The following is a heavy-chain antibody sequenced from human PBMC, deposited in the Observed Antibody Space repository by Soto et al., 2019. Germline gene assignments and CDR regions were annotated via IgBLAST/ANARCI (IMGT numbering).Heavy chain of an antibody. V-gene: IGHV3-23*01. CDR1: GFTFSSYA. CDR2: ISGSGGST. D-gene: IGHD2-15*01. Sequence: GGSLRLSCAASGFTFSSYAMSWVRQAPGKGLEWVSAISGSGGSTYYADSVKGRFTISRDNSKNTLYLQMNSLRAEDTAVYYCAKVDCSGGSCYSGGSEYFQHWGQGTLVTVSS. CDR3: AKVDCSGGSCYSGGSEYFQH. J-gene: IGHJ1*01.